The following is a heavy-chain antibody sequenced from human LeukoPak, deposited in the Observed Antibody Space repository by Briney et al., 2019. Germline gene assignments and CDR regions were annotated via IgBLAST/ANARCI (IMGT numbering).Heavy chain of an antibody. J-gene: IGHJ4*02. CDR2: IYYSGST. D-gene: IGHD3-22*01. CDR1: GGSISSSSYY. V-gene: IGHV4-39*07. Sequence: PSETLSLTCSVSGGSISSSSYYWGWIRQPPGKGLEWIGSIYYSGSTYYNPSLKSRVTISVDTSKNQFSLKLSSVTAADTAVYYCAREQFDSSVPRFDYWGQGTLVTVSS. CDR3: AREQFDSSVPRFDY.